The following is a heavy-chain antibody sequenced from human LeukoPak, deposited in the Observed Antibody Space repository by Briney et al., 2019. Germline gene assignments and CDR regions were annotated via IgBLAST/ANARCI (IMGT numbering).Heavy chain of an antibody. V-gene: IGHV4-34*01. CDR3: TNKTTAHDY. CDR2: INHSGYT. J-gene: IGHJ4*02. Sequence: SETLSLTCAVSGVSFSDYYCAWVRQTPGKGLEWIGEINHSGYTNDSPSLKSRVTLSIDTSRKQFSLNLRSMTVADAGIYYFTNKTTAHDYWGQGTLVTVSS. D-gene: IGHD4-17*01. CDR1: GVSFSDYY.